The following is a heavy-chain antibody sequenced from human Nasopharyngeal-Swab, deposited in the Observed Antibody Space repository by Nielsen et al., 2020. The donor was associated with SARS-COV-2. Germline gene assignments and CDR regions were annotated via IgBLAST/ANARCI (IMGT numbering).Heavy chain of an antibody. J-gene: IGHJ3*02. CDR3: ARKTVLITIFGVVSLDAFDI. V-gene: IGHV4-59*01. Sequence: SETLSLTCTVSGGSISGYFWSWIRQPPGKGLEWVGYIFYTGYTIYSPSLKTRVTMAVDKSKNQFSLRLGSVTAADTAVYYCARKTVLITIFGVVSLDAFDIWCKGTMVTVSS. D-gene: IGHD3-3*01. CDR1: GGSISGYF. CDR2: IFYTGYT.